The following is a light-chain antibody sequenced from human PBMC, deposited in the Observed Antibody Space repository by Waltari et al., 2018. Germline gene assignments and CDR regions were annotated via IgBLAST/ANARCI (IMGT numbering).Light chain of an antibody. V-gene: IGKV3-15*01. CDR2: GAS. CDR3: QQYNDWPLYT. CDR1: QSVGGN. Sequence: IVMTQSPATLSVSPGDRATLSCRASQSVGGNLAWYQQKPGQAPRLLIYGASTWVTGLPARFSGSVSETEFTLTISSVQSEDFAVYYCQQYNDWPLYTFGQGTKLEIK. J-gene: IGKJ2*01.